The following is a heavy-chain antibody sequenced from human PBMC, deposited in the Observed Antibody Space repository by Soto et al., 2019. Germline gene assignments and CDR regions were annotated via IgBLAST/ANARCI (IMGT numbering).Heavy chain of an antibody. CDR2: ISSNSDNI. Sequence: EFQLVESGGNLVQPGRSLRLSCATSGFPFEDYAMHWVRQTPGKGLEWVSGISSNSDNIVYAESVKGSFTISSDNARKSLYLQLNSLTAEDTALYFCATSGCGGTRCYLNSWGRGTLVTVSS. V-gene: IGHV3-9*01. CDR3: ATSGCGGTRCYLNS. J-gene: IGHJ5*01. CDR1: GFPFEDYA. D-gene: IGHD2-2*01.